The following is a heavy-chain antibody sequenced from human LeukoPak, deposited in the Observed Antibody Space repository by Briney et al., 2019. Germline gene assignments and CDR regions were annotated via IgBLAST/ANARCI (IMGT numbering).Heavy chain of an antibody. CDR3: ALGYCGGGSCYAREYSQH. V-gene: IGHV4-31*03. Sequence: SETLSLTCTVSGASISSGGYYWTWIRQHPGKGLEWIGYIYYSGSTYYNPSLKSRVTISVDTSKNQFSLRLSSVTAADAAVYYCALGYCGGGSCYAREYSQHWGQGTLVTVSS. D-gene: IGHD2-15*01. CDR2: IYYSGST. J-gene: IGHJ1*01. CDR1: GASISSGGYY.